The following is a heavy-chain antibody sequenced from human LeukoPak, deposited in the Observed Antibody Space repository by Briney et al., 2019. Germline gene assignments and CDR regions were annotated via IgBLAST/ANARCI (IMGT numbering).Heavy chain of an antibody. CDR2: IRYDGSNK. J-gene: IGHJ4*02. CDR3: ARSRIAAAGTGAFDN. Sequence: GGSLRLSCAASGFTFSSYGMHWVRQAPGKGLEWVAFIRYDGSNKYYADSVKGRFTISRDNSKNTLYMQMNSLTAEDTAIYYCARSRIAAAGTGAFDNWGQGTLVTVSS. D-gene: IGHD6-13*01. CDR1: GFTFSSYG. V-gene: IGHV3-30*02.